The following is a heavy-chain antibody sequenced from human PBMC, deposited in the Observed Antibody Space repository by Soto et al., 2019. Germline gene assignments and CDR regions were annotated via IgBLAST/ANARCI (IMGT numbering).Heavy chain of an antibody. J-gene: IGHJ6*02. CDR3: ATDHLLQRTRVYYYGMDV. CDR1: GYTLTELS. V-gene: IGHV1-24*01. CDR2: FDPEDGET. Sequence: QVQLVQSGAEVKKPGASVKVSCKVSGYTLTELSMHWVRQAPGKGLEWMGGFDPEDGETIYAQKFQGRVTMTEDTSTDTAYMERSSLRSEDTAVYYCATDHLLQRTRVYYYGMDVWGQGTTVTVSS. D-gene: IGHD1-26*01.